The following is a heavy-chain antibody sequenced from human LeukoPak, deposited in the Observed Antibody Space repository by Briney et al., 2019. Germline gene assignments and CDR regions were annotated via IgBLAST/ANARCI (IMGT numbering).Heavy chain of an antibody. Sequence: GGSLRLSCAASGFTFSSYWMSWVRQAPGKGLEWVANIRQDGSEKYYVDSVKGRFTISRDNAKNSLYLQMNSLRAEDTAVYYCARDDRGNWFDPWGQGTLVTVSS. CDR1: GFTFSSYW. CDR3: ARDDRGNWFDP. V-gene: IGHV3-7*01. J-gene: IGHJ5*02. D-gene: IGHD3-10*01. CDR2: IRQDGSEK.